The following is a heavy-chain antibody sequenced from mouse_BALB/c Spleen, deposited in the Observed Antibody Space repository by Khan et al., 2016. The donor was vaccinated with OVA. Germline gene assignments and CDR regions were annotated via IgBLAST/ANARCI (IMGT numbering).Heavy chain of an antibody. CDR2: INPSSGYT. Sequence: QVQLKQSGAELVKPGASVKMSCTASGYTFTSYWMHWVKQRPGQGLEWIGYINPSSGYTEYNQNFKDKATLTADNSSSTAYMQLSSLTSEGSAVYYCARDEIDYWGQGTTLTVSS. J-gene: IGHJ2*01. CDR3: ARDEIDY. CDR1: GYTFTSYW. V-gene: IGHV1S26*01.